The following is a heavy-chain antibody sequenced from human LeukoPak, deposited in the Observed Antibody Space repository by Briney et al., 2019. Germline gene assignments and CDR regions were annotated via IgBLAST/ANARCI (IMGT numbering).Heavy chain of an antibody. CDR1: GGSISRPDHY. V-gene: IGHV4-30-4*01. CDR2: IYDNEKT. D-gene: IGHD3-10*01. J-gene: IGHJ4*02. CDR3: AASQSDYYNAGTYHKIHY. Sequence: SQTLSLTCSVSGGSISRPDHYWSWIRQPPGKGLEWIGFIYDNEKTHYSPSFESRVTISGDTSNNHFSLTLNFVTAADTAIYYCAASQSDYYNAGTYHKIHYWGRGALVTVSS.